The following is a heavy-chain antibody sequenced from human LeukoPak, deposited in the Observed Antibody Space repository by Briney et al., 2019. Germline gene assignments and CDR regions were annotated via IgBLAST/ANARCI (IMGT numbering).Heavy chain of an antibody. CDR1: GFIFSNYA. V-gene: IGHV3-23*01. Sequence: QPGGSLRLSCAASGFIFSNYAMSWVRQAPGKGLEWVSAISGSGGSTYYADSVKGRFTISKDNSKNTLYLQMNSLRAEDTAVYYCAKGGFGELLGPTDYWGQGTLVTVSS. D-gene: IGHD3-10*01. J-gene: IGHJ4*02. CDR2: ISGSGGST. CDR3: AKGGFGELLGPTDY.